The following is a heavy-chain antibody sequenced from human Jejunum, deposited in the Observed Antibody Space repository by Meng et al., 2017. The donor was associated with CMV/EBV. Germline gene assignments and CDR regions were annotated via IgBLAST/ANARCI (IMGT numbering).Heavy chain of an antibody. D-gene: IGHD5-24*01. CDR2: ISHTGST. V-gene: IGHV4-34*01. J-gene: IGHJ4*02. CDR1: GGSLTGSY. Sequence: FGGSLTGSYWSWIRQSPEKGLEWIGKISHTGSTNYNPSPRSRVLLSVGTSTNQISLKLKSVTTADAAVYYCARGMADRETTTYFDYWGQGTLVTVSS. CDR3: ARGMADRETTTYFDY.